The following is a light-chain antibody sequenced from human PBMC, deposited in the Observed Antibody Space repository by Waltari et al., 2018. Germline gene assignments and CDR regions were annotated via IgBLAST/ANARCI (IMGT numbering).Light chain of an antibody. J-gene: IGLJ2*01. CDR2: KHT. CDR3: YSAADSNLRV. CDR1: VLANKY. V-gene: IGLV3-27*01. Sequence: SYELTQPSSVSVSPGQTARLTCAGDVLANKYARWFQQKPGQAPVLVIYKHTERPSGIPERISGSSSGTTVTLTISGAQVEDEADYYCYSAADSNLRVFGGGTRLTVL.